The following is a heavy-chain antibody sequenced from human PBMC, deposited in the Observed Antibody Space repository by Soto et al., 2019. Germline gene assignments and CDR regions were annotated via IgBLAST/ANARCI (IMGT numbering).Heavy chain of an antibody. CDR1: GGSISSYY. CDR3: ARGVSP. J-gene: IGHJ5*02. CDR2: IYYSGST. Sequence: SETLSLTCTVSGGSISSYYWSWIRQPPGKGLEWIGYIYYSGSTYYKPSLKSRVTISVDTSKNQFSLKLSSVTAADTAVYYWARGVSPWGREPRVTVPS. V-gene: IGHV4-59*12.